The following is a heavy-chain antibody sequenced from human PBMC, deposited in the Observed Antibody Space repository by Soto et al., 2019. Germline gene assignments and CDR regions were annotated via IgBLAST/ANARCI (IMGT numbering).Heavy chain of an antibody. J-gene: IGHJ4*02. Sequence: EVQLVESGGGLVQPGGSLRLSCAASGFTVSSNYMSWVRQAPGKGLEWVSVIYSGGSAYYADSVKGRFTISRDNSKNTLYLQRHSLRAEDTAVYYCARHGYSYGGGYFDYWGQGTLVTVSS. CDR1: GFTVSSNY. CDR2: IYSGGSA. D-gene: IGHD5-18*01. CDR3: ARHGYSYGGGYFDY. V-gene: IGHV3-66*04.